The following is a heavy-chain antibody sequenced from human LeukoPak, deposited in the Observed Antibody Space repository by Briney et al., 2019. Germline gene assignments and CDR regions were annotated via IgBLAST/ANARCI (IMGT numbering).Heavy chain of an antibody. J-gene: IGHJ2*01. D-gene: IGHD2-15*01. V-gene: IGHV4-59*01. CDR2: IHSTGNT. Sequence: QPSETLSLTCTVSGGSMSGYYWSWIRQPPGKGPELIGYIHSTGNTGYNPSLKSRVTISVDTSKNRFSLGLRSVTTADTAVYYCARGGWSIDFWGRGTLVTVSS. CDR3: ARGGWSIDF. CDR1: GGSMSGYY.